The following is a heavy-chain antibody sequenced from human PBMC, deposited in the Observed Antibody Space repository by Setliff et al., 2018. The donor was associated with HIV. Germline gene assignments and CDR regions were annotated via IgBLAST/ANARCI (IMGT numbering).Heavy chain of an antibody. V-gene: IGHV3-30*02. CDR1: GITLSRYG. J-gene: IGHJ4*02. Sequence: GGSLRLSCAASGITLSRYGVHWVRQAPGKGLGWVAFIRYDGNKKYYADSVKGRFTIARDDTKNTVSLQMTNLEPGDTAMYYCAKGGYGGAYYVAGYWGQGTKVTVSS. CDR3: AKGGYGGAYYVAGY. D-gene: IGHD5-18*01. CDR2: IRYDGNKK.